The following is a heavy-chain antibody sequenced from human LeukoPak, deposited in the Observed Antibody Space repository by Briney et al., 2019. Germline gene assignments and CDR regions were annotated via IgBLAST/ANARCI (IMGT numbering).Heavy chain of an antibody. CDR1: GYTFTSYA. V-gene: IGHV7-4-1*02. CDR3: ARDWAMVTNYYYGMDV. Sequence: ASVKVSCKASGYTFTSYAMNWLRQAPGQGLEWMGWINTNTGNPTYAQGFTGRFVFSLDTSVSTAYLQISSLKAEDTAVYYCARDWAMVTNYYYGMDVWGQGTTVTVSS. CDR2: INTNTGNP. J-gene: IGHJ6*02. D-gene: IGHD5-18*01.